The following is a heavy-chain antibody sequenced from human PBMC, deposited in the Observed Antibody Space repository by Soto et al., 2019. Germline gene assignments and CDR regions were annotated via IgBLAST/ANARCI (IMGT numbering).Heavy chain of an antibody. Sequence: EIQVVESGGGLVQPGGSLRLSCAASGFIFSANWMSWLRQAPGKGLEWVAHINQHGSQTLHVDSVKGRFTISRDNAKSSLYLQMNSLRVDDTAVYYCVSWDDIVVSNDWGQGSLVTVSS. CDR3: VSWDDIVVSND. J-gene: IGHJ4*02. CDR2: INQHGSQT. CDR1: GFIFSANW. D-gene: IGHD5-12*01. V-gene: IGHV3-7*01.